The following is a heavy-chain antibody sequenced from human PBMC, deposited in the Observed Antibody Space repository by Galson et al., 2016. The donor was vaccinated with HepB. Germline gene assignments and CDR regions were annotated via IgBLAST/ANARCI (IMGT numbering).Heavy chain of an antibody. J-gene: IGHJ6*02. D-gene: IGHD3-16*01. V-gene: IGHV3-13*01. Sequence: SLRLSCAASGFTFNTYDMHWVRQPTGKGLECVSAIGTAGDTYYPGSVKGRSTISRENAKNSLYLQMNSLRAGDTAVYYCARGGGFPSYYYYGMDVWGQGTTVTVSS. CDR3: ARGGGFPSYYYYGMDV. CDR2: IGTAGDT. CDR1: GFTFNTYD.